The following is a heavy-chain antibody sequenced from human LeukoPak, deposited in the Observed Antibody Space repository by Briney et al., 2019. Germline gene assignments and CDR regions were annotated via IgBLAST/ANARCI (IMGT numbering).Heavy chain of an antibody. Sequence: GGSLRLSCAASGFTFSSYAMSWVRQAPGKGLEWVSAISGSGGSTYYADSVKGRFTISRDNSKNTLYLQMNSLRAEDTAVFYCAKDIYSGSYTPFFDYWGQGALVSVSS. CDR2: ISGSGGST. D-gene: IGHD1-26*01. V-gene: IGHV3-23*01. J-gene: IGHJ4*02. CDR1: GFTFSSYA. CDR3: AKDIYSGSYTPFFDY.